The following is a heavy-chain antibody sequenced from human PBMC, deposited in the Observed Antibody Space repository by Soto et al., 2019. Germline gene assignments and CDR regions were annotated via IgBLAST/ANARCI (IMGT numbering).Heavy chain of an antibody. CDR2: ISGSGGST. Sequence: EVQLLESGGGLVQPGGSLRLSCAASGFTFSSYAMSWVRQAPGKGLEWVSAISGSGGSTYYADSVKGRVTISRDNSKNTLHLQMNSLRAEDTAVYYWAKARQEWELLVFSGWFDPWGQGTLVTVSS. V-gene: IGHV3-23*01. CDR1: GFTFSSYA. CDR3: AKARQEWELLVFSGWFDP. J-gene: IGHJ5*02. D-gene: IGHD1-26*01.